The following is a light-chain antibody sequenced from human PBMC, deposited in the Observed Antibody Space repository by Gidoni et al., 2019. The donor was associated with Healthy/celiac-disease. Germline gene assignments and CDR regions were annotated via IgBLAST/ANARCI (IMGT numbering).Light chain of an antibody. Sequence: QLVLTQSPSASASLGASVKLTCPLSSGHSSYANAWHQQQPEKGPRYLMKLNSDGSHSKGDGIPDRFSGSSSGAERYLTISSLQSEDEADYYCQTWGTGIFGGGTKLTVL. CDR3: QTWGTGI. CDR1: SGHSSYA. J-gene: IGLJ2*01. CDR2: LNSDGSH. V-gene: IGLV4-69*01.